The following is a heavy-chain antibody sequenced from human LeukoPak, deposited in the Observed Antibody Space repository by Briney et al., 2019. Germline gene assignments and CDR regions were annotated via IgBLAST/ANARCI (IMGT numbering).Heavy chain of an antibody. V-gene: IGHV3-48*04. J-gene: IGHJ4*02. CDR1: GFTFSSYS. D-gene: IGHD6-13*01. CDR2: ISSSSSTI. Sequence: RSGGSLRLSCAASGFTFSSYSMNWVRQAPGKGLEWVSYISSSSSTIYYADSVKGRFTISRDNAKNSLYLQMNSLRAEDTAVYYCARPSDAYSSSGPFYFDYWGQGTLVTVSS. CDR3: ARPSDAYSSSGPFYFDY.